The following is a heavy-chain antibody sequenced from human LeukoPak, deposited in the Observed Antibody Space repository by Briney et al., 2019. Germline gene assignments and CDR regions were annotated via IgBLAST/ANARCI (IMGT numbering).Heavy chain of an antibody. J-gene: IGHJ5*02. CDR1: GYSIISGYY. D-gene: IGHD4-23*01. V-gene: IGHV4-38-2*02. CDR3: ARDWILGYGGNPSWFDP. Sequence: SETLSLTCTVSGYSIISGYYWGWIRQPPGKGLEWIGSIYHSGSTYYNPSLKSRVTISVDTSKNQFSLKLSSVTAADTAVYYCARDWILGYGGNPSWFDPWGQGTLVTVSS. CDR2: IYHSGST.